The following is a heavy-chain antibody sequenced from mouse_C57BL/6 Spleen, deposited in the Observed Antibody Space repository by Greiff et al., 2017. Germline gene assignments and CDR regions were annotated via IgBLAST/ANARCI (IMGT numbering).Heavy chain of an antibody. CDR2: ISSGSSTR. CDR1: GFNFSDYG. Sequence: EVTVVESGGGLVKPGGSLTLSCAASGFNFSDYGMHWVRQAPEKGLEWVAYISSGSSTRYYADTVQGRFTISRDNAKNTLFLQMTSLRSEDTAMYYCARSDGSAWFAYWGQGTLVTVSA. V-gene: IGHV5-17*01. CDR3: ARSDGSAWFAY. J-gene: IGHJ3*01.